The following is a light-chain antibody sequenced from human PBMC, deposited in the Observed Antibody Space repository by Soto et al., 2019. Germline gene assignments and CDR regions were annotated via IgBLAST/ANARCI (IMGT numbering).Light chain of an antibody. CDR3: TSWTTSSTMI. J-gene: IGLJ2*01. CDR2: DVN. CDR1: SSDMGAYNF. Sequence: QSALTQPASGSGSPGQSITISCTGTSSDMGAYNFVSWYQQHPGKAPKLMLYDVNIRPSGVSNRFSGSKSGNTASLTISGLQAEDEADYYCTSWTTSSTMIFGGGTQLTVL. V-gene: IGLV2-14*03.